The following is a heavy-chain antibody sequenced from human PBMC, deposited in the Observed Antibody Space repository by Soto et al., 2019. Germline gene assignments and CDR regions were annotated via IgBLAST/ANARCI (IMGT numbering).Heavy chain of an antibody. J-gene: IGHJ5*02. CDR2: IYYSGST. D-gene: IGHD2-2*02. CDR1: GGSISSGDYY. V-gene: IGHV4-30-4*01. Sequence: SETLSLTCTVSGGSISSGDYYWSWIRQPPGKDLEWIGYIYYSGSTYYNPSLKSRVTISVDTSKNQFSLKLSSVTAADTAVYYCAREGYHCSSTSCYTHGWFDPWGQGTLVTVSS. CDR3: AREGYHCSSTSCYTHGWFDP.